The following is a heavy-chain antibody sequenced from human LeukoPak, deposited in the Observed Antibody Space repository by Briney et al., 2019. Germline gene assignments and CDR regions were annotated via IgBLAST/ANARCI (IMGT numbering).Heavy chain of an antibody. CDR2: TYYRSTWYN. J-gene: IGHJ5*02. D-gene: IGHD2-2*01. CDR1: GDSVSSNSVT. V-gene: IGHV6-1*01. Sequence: SQTLSLTCAISGDSVSSNSVTWNWIRQSPSRGLEWLGRTYYRSTWYNDYAVSVRGRTTVNPDTSKNQFSLHLDSVTPEDTAVYYCARRLTQYDCFDPWGQGILVTVSS. CDR3: ARRLTQYDCFDP.